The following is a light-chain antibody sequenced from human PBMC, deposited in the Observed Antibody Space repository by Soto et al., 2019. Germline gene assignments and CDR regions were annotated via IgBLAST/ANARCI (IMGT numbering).Light chain of an antibody. V-gene: IGLV7-43*01. CDR1: TGAVTSDYY. J-gene: IGLJ1*01. Sequence: QAVVTQEPSLTVSPGGTVTLTCASSTGAVTSDYYPNWFQQKHGQAPTSLIYNTHNRHSWTPARFSGSLLGNRAALTLSGALPEDEAESYCLLFSGGAYVFGPGTKLTVL. CDR3: LLFSGGAYV. CDR2: NTH.